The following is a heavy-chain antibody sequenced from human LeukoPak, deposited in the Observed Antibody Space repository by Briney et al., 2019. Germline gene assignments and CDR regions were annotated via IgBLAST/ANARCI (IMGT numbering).Heavy chain of an antibody. CDR1: GDSMSDSY. CDR3: ARDIRSHNGPGGYYYYYMDV. CDR2: IYSSGNT. D-gene: IGHD2-8*01. Sequence: ASETLSLTCTVSGDSMSDSYWSWIRQPAGKGLEWIGRIYSSGNTNYNPSLKSRVTLSVDTSSNQFSLTLSSVTAADTAVYHCARDIRSHNGPGGYYYYYMDVRGKGTTVTVSS. V-gene: IGHV4-4*07. J-gene: IGHJ6*03.